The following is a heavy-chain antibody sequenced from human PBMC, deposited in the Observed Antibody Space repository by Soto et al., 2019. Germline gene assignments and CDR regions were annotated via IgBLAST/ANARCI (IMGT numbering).Heavy chain of an antibody. CDR3: ARLEPSYDFWSGYYTGEGGKNFDY. CDR1: GGSISSSSYY. Sequence: SETLSLTCTVSGGSISSSSYYWGWIRQPPGKGLEWIGGIYYSGSTYYNPSLKSRVTISVGTSKNQFSLKLSSVTAADTPVYYCARLEPSYDFWSGYYTGEGGKNFDYWGQGTLVTVSS. D-gene: IGHD3-3*01. CDR2: IYYSGST. J-gene: IGHJ4*02. V-gene: IGHV4-39*01.